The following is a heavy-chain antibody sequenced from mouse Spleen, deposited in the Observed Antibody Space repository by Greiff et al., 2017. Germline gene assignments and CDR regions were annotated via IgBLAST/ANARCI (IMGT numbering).Heavy chain of an antibody. Sequence: EVRLVESGGGLVKRGGSLKLSCAASGFTFSSYAMSWVRQTPEKRLEWVATISSGGGNTYYPDSVKGRFTISRDNAKNTLYLQMSSLKSEDTAMYYCARHGRWLGRGDWYFDVWGAGTTVTVSS. D-gene: IGHD4-1*01. CDR3: ARHGRWLGRGDWYFDV. CDR1: GFTFSSYA. J-gene: IGHJ1*01. CDR2: ISSGGGNT. V-gene: IGHV5-9*04.